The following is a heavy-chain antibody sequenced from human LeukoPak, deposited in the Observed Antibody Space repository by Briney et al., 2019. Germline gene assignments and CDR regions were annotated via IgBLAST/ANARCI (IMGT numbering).Heavy chain of an antibody. V-gene: IGHV1-69*05. CDR3: ASSSGEPRNNWFDP. CDR2: IIPIFGTA. D-gene: IGHD2-15*01. J-gene: IGHJ5*02. Sequence: ASVKVSCKASGGTFSSYAISWVRQAPGQGLEWMGGIIPIFGTANYAQKFQGRVTITTDESTSTAYMELSSLRSEDTAVYYCASSSGEPRNNWFDPWGQGTLVTVSS. CDR1: GGTFSSYA.